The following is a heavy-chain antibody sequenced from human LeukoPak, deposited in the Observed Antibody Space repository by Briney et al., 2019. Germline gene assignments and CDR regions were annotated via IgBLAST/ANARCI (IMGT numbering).Heavy chain of an antibody. CDR1: GFTFSSYW. D-gene: IGHD2-2*01. CDR2: IKQDGSEK. Sequence: GGSLRLSCAASGFTFSSYWMSWVRQAPGKGLEWVANIKQDGSEKYYVDSVKGRFTISRDNAKNSLYLQMNRLRAEDTAVYYCARDIGDIVVVTAARALAYSSAPHDYWGQGTLVTVSS. J-gene: IGHJ4*02. CDR3: ARDIGDIVVVTAARALAYSSAPHDY. V-gene: IGHV3-7*01.